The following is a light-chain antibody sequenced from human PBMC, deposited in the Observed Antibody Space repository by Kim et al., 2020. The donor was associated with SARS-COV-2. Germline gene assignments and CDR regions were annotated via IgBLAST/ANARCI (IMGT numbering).Light chain of an antibody. Sequence: SSELTQDPPVSVALGQTVRITCQGDSLRTYYASWYQQKPGQAPVLVIYDKNNRPSGIPDRFSASRSENTASLTITGAQAEDEADYYCNSRDNTANHPVVF. J-gene: IGLJ2*01. V-gene: IGLV3-19*01. CDR2: DKN. CDR3: NSRDNTANHPVV. CDR1: SLRTYY.